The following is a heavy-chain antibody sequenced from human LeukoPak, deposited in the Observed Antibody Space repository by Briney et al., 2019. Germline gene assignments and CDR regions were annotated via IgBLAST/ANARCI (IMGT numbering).Heavy chain of an antibody. CDR1: GFTFSSYD. D-gene: IGHD2-21*02. V-gene: IGHV3-30*03. Sequence: PGRSLRLSCAASGFTFSSYDMHWVRQAPGKGLEGVAVRSYDGNKKKYGDSVKGRFTISRGNSKKKVFLQMNTVRAEDTAVYYCAVTFCGGDRYQNDNPGSAYFDYWGQGNLVTVSS. CDR2: RSYDGNKK. CDR3: AVTFCGGDRYQNDNPGSAYFDY. J-gene: IGHJ4*02.